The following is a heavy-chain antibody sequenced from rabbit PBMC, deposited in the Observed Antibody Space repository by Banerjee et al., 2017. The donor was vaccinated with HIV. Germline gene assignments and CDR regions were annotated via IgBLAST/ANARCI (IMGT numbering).Heavy chain of an antibody. CDR2: INTSSGNT. D-gene: IGHD4-1*01. CDR1: GFSFSSYW. J-gene: IGHJ4*01. V-gene: IGHV1S45*01. Sequence: QEQLEESGGDLVKPEGSLTLTCTASGFSFSSYWIYWARHAPGKGLEWIACINTSSGNTVYARWAKGRFTISQTSSTAVTLQITSLTAADPATYLCARDLAGVIGWNFGLWSPGTLVTV. CDR3: ARDLAGVIGWNFGL.